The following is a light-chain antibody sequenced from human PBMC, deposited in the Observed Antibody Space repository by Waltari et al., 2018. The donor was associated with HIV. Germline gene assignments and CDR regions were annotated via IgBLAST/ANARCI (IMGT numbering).Light chain of an antibody. CDR3: SSYTSSSTLVV. J-gene: IGLJ2*01. CDR1: SSDVGGYNY. CDR2: EVS. V-gene: IGLV2-14*01. Sequence: QSALTQPASVSGSPGQSITISCTGTSSDVGGYNYVSWYQQHPGKAPKLMIYEVSNRPSGFSNRFSGSKSCNTASLTISGLQAEDEADYYCSSYTSSSTLVVFGGGTKLTVL.